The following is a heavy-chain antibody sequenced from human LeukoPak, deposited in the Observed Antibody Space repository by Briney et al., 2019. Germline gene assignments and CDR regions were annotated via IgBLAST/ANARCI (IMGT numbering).Heavy chain of an antibody. V-gene: IGHV4-59*01. CDR3: AGRPAHYYYYMDV. CDR1: GGSISSYY. CDR2: IYYSGST. J-gene: IGHJ6*03. Sequence: SKTLSLTCTVSGGSISSYYWSWIRQPPGKGLEWIGYIYYSGSTNYNPSLKSRVTISVDTSKNQFSLKLSSVTAADTAVYYCAGRPAHYYYYMDVWGKGTTVTVSS.